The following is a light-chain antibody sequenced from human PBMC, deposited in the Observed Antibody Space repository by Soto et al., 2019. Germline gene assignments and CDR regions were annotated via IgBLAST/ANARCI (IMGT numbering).Light chain of an antibody. CDR3: QSYDSSLSGVV. CDR1: SSNIGAGYD. CDR2: GNS. J-gene: IGLJ2*01. V-gene: IGLV1-40*01. Sequence: QSVLTQPPSVSGAPGQRVTISCTGSSSNIGAGYDVHWYQQLPGTAPKLLIYGNSNRPSGVPDRFSGSKSGTSASLAITGXQXXXXXXYYCQSYDSSLSGVVFGGGTKVTV.